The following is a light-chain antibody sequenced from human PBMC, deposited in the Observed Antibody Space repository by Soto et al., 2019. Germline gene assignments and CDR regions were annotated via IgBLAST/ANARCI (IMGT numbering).Light chain of an antibody. J-gene: IGLJ1*01. CDR2: GNT. Sequence: QSVLTQPPSVSGAPWQRVTISCTGSSSNIGSTYDVQWYQQLPGTAPKLLIHGNTNRPSGVPDRFSGSKSGTSASLAITGLQADDDAEYYCQCYAESLSVHYVFGTGTRVTVL. V-gene: IGLV1-40*01. CDR3: QCYAESLSVHYV. CDR1: SSNIGSTYD.